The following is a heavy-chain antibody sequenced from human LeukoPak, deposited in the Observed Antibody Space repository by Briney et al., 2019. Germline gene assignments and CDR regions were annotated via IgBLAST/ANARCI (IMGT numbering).Heavy chain of an antibody. V-gene: IGHV4-59*12. CDR1: GGSISSYY. J-gene: IGHJ3*02. CDR3: ARSCRILDIVATIRARLGGNGFDI. D-gene: IGHD5-12*01. Sequence: SETLSLTCTVSGGSISSYYWSWIRQPPGKGLEWIGHIYYSGSTNYNPSLKSRVTISVDTSKNQFSLKLSSVTAADKDVYYCARSCRILDIVATIRARLGGNGFDIWGQGTMVTVSS. CDR2: IYYSGST.